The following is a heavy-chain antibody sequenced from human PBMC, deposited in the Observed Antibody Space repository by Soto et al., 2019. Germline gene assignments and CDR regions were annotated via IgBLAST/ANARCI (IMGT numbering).Heavy chain of an antibody. Sequence: ASVKVSCKASGYTFTSYDINWVRQATGQGLEWMGWMNPNSGNTGYAQKFQGRVTMTRNTSISTAYMELSSLRSEDTAVYYCARGMGYYYYMDVWGKGTTVTVSS. CDR3: ARGMGYYYYMDV. J-gene: IGHJ6*03. CDR2: MNPNSGNT. CDR1: GYTFTSYD. V-gene: IGHV1-8*01.